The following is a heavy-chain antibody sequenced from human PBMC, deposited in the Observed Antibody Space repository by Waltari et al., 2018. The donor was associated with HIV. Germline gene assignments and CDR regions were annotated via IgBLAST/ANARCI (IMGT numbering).Heavy chain of an antibody. V-gene: IGHV1-8*01. CDR2: MNPNSGNT. D-gene: IGHD3-10*01. CDR1: GYTFTSYY. J-gene: IGHJ4*02. CDR3: ARSPGVRGVPFDY. Sequence: QVQLVQSGAEVKKPGASVQVSCKASGYTFTSYYINWVRQATGKGLEWMGWMNPNSGNTGYAQKFQGRVTMTRNTSISTAYMELSSLRSEDTAVYYCARSPGVRGVPFDYWGQGTLVTVSS.